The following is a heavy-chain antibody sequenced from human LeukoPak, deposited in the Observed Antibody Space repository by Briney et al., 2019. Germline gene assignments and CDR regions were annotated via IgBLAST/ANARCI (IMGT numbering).Heavy chain of an antibody. CDR3: VREGIYFFDF. CDR2: IKQDGSET. Sequence: PGGLLRLSCAASGFTFTNNFMSWVRQVPGKGLEWVANIKQDGSETTYADSVRGRFTIFRDNAKDSVYLQMNSLRAEDSATYYCVREGIYFFDFWGQGTLVTVSS. CDR1: GFTFTNNF. V-gene: IGHV3-7*01. J-gene: IGHJ4*01.